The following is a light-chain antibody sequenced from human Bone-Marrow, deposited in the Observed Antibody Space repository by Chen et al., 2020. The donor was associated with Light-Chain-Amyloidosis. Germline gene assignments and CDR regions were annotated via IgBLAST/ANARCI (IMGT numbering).Light chain of an antibody. V-gene: IGLV3-21*02. CDR3: QVWDRSSDHSV. J-gene: IGLJ3*02. CDR2: DDS. CDR1: NIGSTS. Sequence: SYVLTQPSSVSVAPGQTATIACGGNNIGSTSVHWYQQTPGQAPLLVVYDDSDRPSGIPERLSGSNSGNTATLTISRVEAGDEADYYCQVWDRSSDHSVFGGWTKLTVL.